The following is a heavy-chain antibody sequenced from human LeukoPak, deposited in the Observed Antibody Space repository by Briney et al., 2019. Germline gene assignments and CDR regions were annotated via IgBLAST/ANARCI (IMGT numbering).Heavy chain of an antibody. D-gene: IGHD2-2*01. Sequence: GGSLRLSCAASEFTFSSYWMSWVRQAPGKGLEWVANIKQDGSERYYVDSVKGRFTISRDNAKNSLYLQMNSLRAEDTAVYYCARDLGRDIVVVPAAMGSGMDVWGPGTTVTVSS. CDR2: IKQDGSER. V-gene: IGHV3-7*01. CDR1: EFTFSSYW. CDR3: ARDLGRDIVVVPAAMGSGMDV. J-gene: IGHJ6*02.